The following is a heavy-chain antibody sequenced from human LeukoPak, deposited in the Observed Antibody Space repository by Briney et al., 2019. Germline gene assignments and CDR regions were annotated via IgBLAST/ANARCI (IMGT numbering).Heavy chain of an antibody. CDR3: AKRSWYEYYFDY. D-gene: IGHD6-13*01. V-gene: IGHV3-23*01. CDR1: GFTFSSYA. Sequence: GGSLRLSCAASGFTFSSYAMSWVRQAPGKGLEWVSAISGSGGSTYYADSVKGRFTISRDNSKNTLYLQMNSLRAEGTAVYYCAKRSWYEYYFDYWGQGTLVTVSS. CDR2: ISGSGGST. J-gene: IGHJ4*02.